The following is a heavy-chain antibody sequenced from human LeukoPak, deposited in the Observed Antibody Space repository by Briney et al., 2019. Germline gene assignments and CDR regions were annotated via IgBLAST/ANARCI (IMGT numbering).Heavy chain of an antibody. CDR3: ARVYSSSRSLLNPFDI. D-gene: IGHD6-13*01. J-gene: IGHJ3*02. CDR1: GYTFTSYD. Sequence: ASVKVSCKASGYTFTSYDINWVRQATGQGLEWMGWMNPNSGNTGYAQKFQGRVTMTRNTSISTAYMELSSLRSEDTAVYYCARVYSSSRSLLNPFDIWGQGTMVTVSS. V-gene: IGHV1-8*01. CDR2: MNPNSGNT.